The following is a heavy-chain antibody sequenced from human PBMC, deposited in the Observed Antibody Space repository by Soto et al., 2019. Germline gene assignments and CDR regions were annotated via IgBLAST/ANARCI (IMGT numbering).Heavy chain of an antibody. V-gene: IGHV3-7*01. Sequence: PGGSLRLSCAASGFTFSSYWMSWVRQAPGKGLEWVANIKQDGSEKYYVDSVKGRFTISRDNAKNSLYLQMNSLRAEDMAVYYCARDGYCTNGVCYNTYYYYYMDVWGKGTTVTVSS. CDR1: GFTFSSYW. CDR2: IKQDGSEK. D-gene: IGHD2-8*01. J-gene: IGHJ6*03. CDR3: ARDGYCTNGVCYNTYYYYYMDV.